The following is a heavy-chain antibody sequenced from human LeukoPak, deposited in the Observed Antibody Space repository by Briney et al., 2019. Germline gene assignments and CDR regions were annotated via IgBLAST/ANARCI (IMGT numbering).Heavy chain of an antibody. V-gene: IGHV3-21*01. D-gene: IGHD5-12*01. CDR2: ISPTSTHT. CDR1: GFTFSSYA. J-gene: IGHJ4*02. CDR3: AGGGATSFDY. Sequence: GESLRLSCAASGFTFSSYAMNWVRQSPGKGLEWVSSISPTSTHTWHADSVKGRFIISRDNAENSLSLQMNSLRAEDTAVYYCAGGGATSFDYWGQGILVTVSS.